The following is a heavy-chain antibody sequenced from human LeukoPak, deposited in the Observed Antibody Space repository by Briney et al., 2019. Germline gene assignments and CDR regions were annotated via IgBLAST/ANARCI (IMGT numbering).Heavy chain of an antibody. CDR3: AKGWVTGSGNYYSRWFDP. CDR2: ISGSGGST. D-gene: IGHD3-10*01. J-gene: IGHJ5*02. CDR1: GFTFSNYG. V-gene: IGHV3-23*01. Sequence: GGSLRLSCAASGFTFSNYGMSWVRQAPGKWLEWVSSISGSGGSTYYADSVKGRFTISRDNSKNTLYLQMNSLRAEDTAVYYCAKGWVTGSGNYYSRWFDPWGQGTLVTVSS.